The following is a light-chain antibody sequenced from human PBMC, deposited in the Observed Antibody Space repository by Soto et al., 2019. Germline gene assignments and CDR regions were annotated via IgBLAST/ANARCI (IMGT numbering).Light chain of an antibody. CDR3: TSHAGSNNYV. CDR2: KVS. Sequence: QSALTQPPSASGSPGQSVTISCPGTSSDVGGYNYVSWYQQHPGKAPKLIISKVSKRPSGVPDRVPGSKSGNTASLTVSGLQAEDEADYYCTSHAGSNNYVFGTGTKLTVL. CDR1: SSDVGGYNY. V-gene: IGLV2-8*01. J-gene: IGLJ1*01.